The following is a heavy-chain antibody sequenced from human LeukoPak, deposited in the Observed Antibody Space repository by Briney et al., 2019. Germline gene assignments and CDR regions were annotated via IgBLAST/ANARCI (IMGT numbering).Heavy chain of an antibody. V-gene: IGHV4-4*07. CDR1: GGSISSYY. J-gene: IGHJ5*02. D-gene: IGHD3-16*01. Sequence: KASETLSLTCTVSGGSISSYYWSWIRQPAGKGLECISGSTNYNPSLKSRVTMSLDTSKNQFSLKLSSVTAADTAVYYCAGDERRGTYGHWFDPWGQGTLVTVSS. CDR3: AGDERRGTYGHWFDP. CDR2: SGST.